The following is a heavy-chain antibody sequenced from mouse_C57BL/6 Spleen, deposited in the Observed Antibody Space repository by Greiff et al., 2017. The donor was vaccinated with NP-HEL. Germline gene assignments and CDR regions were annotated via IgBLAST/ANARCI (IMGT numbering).Heavy chain of an antibody. CDR1: GYTFTEYT. V-gene: IGHV1-62-2*01. D-gene: IGHD1-1*01. CDR3: ARHEFYGSSYDAMDY. Sequence: QVQLQQSGAELVKPGASVKLSCKASGYTFTEYTIHWVKQRSGQGLEWIGWFYPGSGSIKYNEKFKDKATLTAAKSSSKGKMELRRMTSEDCAVDVGARHEFYGSSYDAMDYWGQGTSGTGSS. J-gene: IGHJ4*01. CDR2: FYPGSGSI.